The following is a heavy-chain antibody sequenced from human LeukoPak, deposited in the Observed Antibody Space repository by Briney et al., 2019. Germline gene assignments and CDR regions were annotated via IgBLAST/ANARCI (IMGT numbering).Heavy chain of an antibody. D-gene: IGHD3-3*01. CDR1: GYTFTSYD. J-gene: IGHJ4*02. V-gene: IGHV1-8*03. CDR2: MNPNSGNT. Sequence: ASVKVSCKASGYTFTSYDINWVRQATGQGLEWMGWMNPNSGNTGYAQKLQGRVTITRNTSISTAYMELSSLRSEDTAVYYCARGSSGPITIFGVVNLDYWGQGTLVTVSS. CDR3: ARGSSGPITIFGVVNLDY.